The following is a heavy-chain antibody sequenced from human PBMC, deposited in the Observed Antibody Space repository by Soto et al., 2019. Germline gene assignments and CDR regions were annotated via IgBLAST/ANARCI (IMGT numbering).Heavy chain of an antibody. J-gene: IGHJ5*02. Sequence: PSETLSLTCAVSGDSISSRSHYWNWIRRVPGKGLEFIGYIFYTGATYYNSSLRGRISMSVDTSKNQFSLTLRSVTAADTAIYYCAREGRHSGGMRESWFDPWGQGTQVTVSS. CDR2: IFYTGAT. CDR3: AREGRHSGGMRESWFDP. CDR1: GDSISSRSHY. D-gene: IGHD3-10*01. V-gene: IGHV4-31*11.